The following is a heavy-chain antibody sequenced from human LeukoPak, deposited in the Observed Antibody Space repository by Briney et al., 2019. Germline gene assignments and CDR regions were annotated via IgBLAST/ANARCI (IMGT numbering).Heavy chain of an antibody. D-gene: IGHD1-26*01. Sequence: GGSLRLSCAASGSTFSTYPMTWVRQAPGQGLEWVSAISGNSVTIYYADSVKGRFTISRDNSKNTLYLQMYSLRAEDTAVYYCAKILSGTYSFDLWGQGTLVTVSS. J-gene: IGHJ4*02. V-gene: IGHV3-23*01. CDR3: AKILSGTYSFDL. CDR2: ISGNSVTI. CDR1: GSTFSTYP.